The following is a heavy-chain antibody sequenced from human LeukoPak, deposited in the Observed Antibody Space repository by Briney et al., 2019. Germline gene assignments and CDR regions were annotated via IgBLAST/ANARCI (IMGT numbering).Heavy chain of an antibody. CDR3: ARETAAAKVDP. CDR1: GGSISSGDYY. V-gene: IGHV4-30-4*08. Sequence: SQTLSLTCTVSGGSISSGDYYWSWIRQPPGKGPEWIGYIYYSGSTYYNPSLKMRVTISVDTSKNQFSLKLSSVTAADTAVYYCARETAAAKVDPWGQGTLVTVSS. J-gene: IGHJ5*02. D-gene: IGHD2-2*01. CDR2: IYYSGST.